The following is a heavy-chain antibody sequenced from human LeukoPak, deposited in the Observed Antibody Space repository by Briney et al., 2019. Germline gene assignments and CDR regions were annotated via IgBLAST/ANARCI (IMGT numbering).Heavy chain of an antibody. V-gene: IGHV4-39*01. CDR2: IYYSGST. CDR1: GGSIGSSSYY. J-gene: IGHJ4*02. D-gene: IGHD2-2*01. CDR3: ARHSDPNIVVVPAAIDY. Sequence: PSETLSLTCTVSGGSIGSSSYYWGWIRQPPGKGLEWIGSIYYSGSTYYNPSLKSRVTISVDTSKNQFSLKLSSVTAADTAVYYCARHSDPNIVVVPAAIDYWGQGTLVTVSS.